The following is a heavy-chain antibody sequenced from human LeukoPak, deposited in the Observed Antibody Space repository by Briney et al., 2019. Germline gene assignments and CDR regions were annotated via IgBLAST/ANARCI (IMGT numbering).Heavy chain of an antibody. V-gene: IGHV1-18*01. CDR1: GYTFSSYG. Sequence: GASVTVSCKASGYTFSSYGISWVRQAPGQGLEWMGWINVYNGNTNYAQKVQDRVTMTTDTSTSTAFMELRSLRSDDTAVYYCARRSMTTALSHFDYWGQGTLVTVSS. CDR3: ARRSMTTALSHFDY. J-gene: IGHJ4*02. CDR2: INVYNGNT. D-gene: IGHD4-17*01.